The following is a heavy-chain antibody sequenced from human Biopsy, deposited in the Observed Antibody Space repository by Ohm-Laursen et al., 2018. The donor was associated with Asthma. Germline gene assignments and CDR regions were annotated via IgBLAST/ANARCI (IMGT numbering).Heavy chain of an antibody. CDR2: IYYSGST. J-gene: IGHJ5*02. D-gene: IGHD3-3*01. V-gene: IGHV4-31*03. Sequence: SQTLSLTCTVSGGSINSSTWWSWVRQPPGKGLEWIGYIYYSGSTYYNPSLKSRVTISVDTSKNQFSLKLSSVTAADTAVYYCARGIGLSGYDFWSGYSATPNWFDPWGQGTLVTVSS. CDR1: GGSINSSTW. CDR3: ARGIGLSGYDFWSGYSATPNWFDP.